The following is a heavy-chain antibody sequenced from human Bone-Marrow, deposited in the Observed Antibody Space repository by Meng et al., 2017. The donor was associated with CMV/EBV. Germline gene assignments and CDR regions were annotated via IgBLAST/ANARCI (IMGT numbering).Heavy chain of an antibody. V-gene: IGHV3-9*01. J-gene: IGHJ5*02. Sequence: SLKISCAASGFSFDDYAMHWVRQAPGKGLEWVSSITWNSGKTAYADSVRGRFTVSRDNAENSLYLQMNSLRADDTAVYYCVKGKEYTNYGGWFDPWGQGTRVTGSS. CDR1: GFSFDDYA. CDR2: ITWNSGKT. D-gene: IGHD4-11*01. CDR3: VKGKEYTNYGGWFDP.